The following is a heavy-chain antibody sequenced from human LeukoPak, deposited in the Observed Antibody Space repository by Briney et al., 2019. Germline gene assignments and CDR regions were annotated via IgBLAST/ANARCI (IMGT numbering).Heavy chain of an antibody. CDR3: ARGRMVYAAYYYYYYYMDV. Sequence: SETLSLTCAVYGGSFSGYYWSWIRQPPGKGLEWIGEINHSGSTNYNPSLKSRVTISVDTSKNQFSLKLSSVTAADTAVYYCARGRMVYAAYYYYYYYMDVWGKGTTVTVSS. CDR1: GGSFSGYY. CDR2: INHSGST. D-gene: IGHD2-8*01. V-gene: IGHV4-34*01. J-gene: IGHJ6*03.